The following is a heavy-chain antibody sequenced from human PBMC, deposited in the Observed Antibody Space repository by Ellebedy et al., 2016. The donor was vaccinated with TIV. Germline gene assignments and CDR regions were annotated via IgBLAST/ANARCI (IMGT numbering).Heavy chain of an antibody. V-gene: IGHV3-53*01. CDR3: TRDTAGNGGKLDY. CDR1: AFTFSTYG. J-gene: IGHJ4*02. Sequence: PGGSLRLSCAASAFTFSTYGMHWVRQAPGKGLEWVSVIYSGVDTYYADSVKGRFTISRDSSKNTQYHQMNHLRAEDTAVYYCTRDTAGNGGKLDYWGQGALVTVSS. D-gene: IGHD4-23*01. CDR2: IYSGVDT.